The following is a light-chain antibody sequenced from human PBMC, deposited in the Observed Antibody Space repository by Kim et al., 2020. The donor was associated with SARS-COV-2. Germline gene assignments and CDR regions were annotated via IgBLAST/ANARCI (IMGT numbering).Light chain of an antibody. V-gene: IGLV2-14*01. CDR1: SSDIAAYNY. J-gene: IGLJ3*02. CDR3: TSYTSRSTWV. Sequence: QSALTQPASVSGSPGQSITISCTGTSSDIAAYNYVSWFQQHPGKAPKLMISDVSQRPSGVSNRFSGSKSGNTASLTISGLQAEDEADYYCTSYTSRSTWVFGGGTQLTVL. CDR2: DVS.